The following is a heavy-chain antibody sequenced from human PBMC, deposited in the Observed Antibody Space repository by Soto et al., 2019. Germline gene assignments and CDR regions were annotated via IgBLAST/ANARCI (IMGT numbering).Heavy chain of an antibody. V-gene: IGHV4-39*01. J-gene: IGHJ4*02. CDR3: ARRGDSSGYYYFDY. Sequence: SETLSLTCTVSGGSISSSSYYWGWIRQPPGKGLEWIGSIYYSGSTYYNPSLKGRVTISVDTSKNQFSLKLNSVTAADTAVYYCARRGDSSGYYYFDYWGQGTLVTVSS. CDR2: IYYSGST. D-gene: IGHD3-22*01. CDR1: GGSISSSSYY.